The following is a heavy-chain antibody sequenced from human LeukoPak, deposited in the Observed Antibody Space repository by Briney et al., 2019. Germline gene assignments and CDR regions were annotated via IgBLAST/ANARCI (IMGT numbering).Heavy chain of an antibody. CDR2: INPSGGST. Sequence: ASVKVSCKASGDTFTSYYMHWVRQAPGQGLEWMGIINPSGGSTSYAQKFQGRVTMTRDTSTSTVYMELSSLRSEDTAVYYCARDLGYCSSTSCLDNAHWFDPWGQGTLVTVSS. J-gene: IGHJ5*02. CDR3: ARDLGYCSSTSCLDNAHWFDP. D-gene: IGHD2-2*01. CDR1: GDTFTSYY. V-gene: IGHV1-46*01.